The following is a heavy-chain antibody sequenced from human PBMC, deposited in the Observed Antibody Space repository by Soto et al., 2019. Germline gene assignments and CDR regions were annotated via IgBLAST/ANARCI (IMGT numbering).Heavy chain of an antibody. V-gene: IGHV3-7*03. CDR3: AKLGSGYYTGLYFDY. CDR1: GFSFGDYW. D-gene: IGHD3-3*01. J-gene: IGHJ4*02. Sequence: PGGSPRLSCAASGFSFGDYWMSWVRQAPGKGLEWVAHMKKDGSEKYYVDSVKGRFTVSRDNTKSSLYLQMSSLRAEDTAVYYCAKLGSGYYTGLYFDYWGQGTLVTVSS. CDR2: MKKDGSEK.